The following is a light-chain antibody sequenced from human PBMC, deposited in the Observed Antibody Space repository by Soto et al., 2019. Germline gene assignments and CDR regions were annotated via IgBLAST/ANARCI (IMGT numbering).Light chain of an antibody. CDR2: LNNDGSH. CDR3: QTWGTGIQV. CDR1: SGHSSYA. Sequence: VLTQSPSASASLGASVKLTCTLSSGHSSYAIAWHQKQPGKGPRYLMDLNNDGSHTKGDGIPDRFSGSSSGAECYLTISSLQSEDEADYYCQTWGTGIQVFGGGTKLTVL. V-gene: IGLV4-69*01. J-gene: IGLJ2*01.